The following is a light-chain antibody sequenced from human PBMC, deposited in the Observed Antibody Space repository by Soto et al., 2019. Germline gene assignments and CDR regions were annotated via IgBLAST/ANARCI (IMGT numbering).Light chain of an antibody. Sequence: QSVLTQHASVSGSPGQSITLSCTGTSSDVGGYNYVSWYQQHPGKAPKLMIYEVSNRPSGVSNRFSGSKSGNTASLTISGLQAEDEADYYCSSYTSSSTLVFGGGTKLTVL. CDR2: EVS. CDR3: SSYTSSSTLV. J-gene: IGLJ3*02. CDR1: SSDVGGYNY. V-gene: IGLV2-14*01.